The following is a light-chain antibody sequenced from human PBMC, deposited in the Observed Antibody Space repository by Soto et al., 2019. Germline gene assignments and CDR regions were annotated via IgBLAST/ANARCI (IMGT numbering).Light chain of an antibody. CDR3: QQYNNYCT. Sequence: DIQMTQSPSTLSASVGDRVTITCRASQSISNWLAWYQQKPGKAPKLLIYKASSLESGVPLRFSGSGSGTEFTLTISSLQPDDFATYYCQQYNNYCTFGQGTKVDIK. V-gene: IGKV1-5*03. CDR2: KAS. CDR1: QSISNW. J-gene: IGKJ1*01.